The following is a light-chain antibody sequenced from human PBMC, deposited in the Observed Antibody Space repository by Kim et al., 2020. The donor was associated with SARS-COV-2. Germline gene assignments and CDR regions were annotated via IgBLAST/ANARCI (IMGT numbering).Light chain of an antibody. V-gene: IGLV3-19*01. CDR1: SLRSYY. CDR3: NSRDSNDNVV. Sequence: VALRQTVRITCQGDSLRSYYATWYQQKPGQAPILVIYGKNNRPSGIPDRFSGSSSGNTASLTIPGTQAGDEADYYCNSRDSNDNVVFGGGTKLTVL. J-gene: IGLJ2*01. CDR2: GKN.